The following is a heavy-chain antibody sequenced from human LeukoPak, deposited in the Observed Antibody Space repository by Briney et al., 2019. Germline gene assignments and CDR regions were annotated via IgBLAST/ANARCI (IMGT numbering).Heavy chain of an antibody. V-gene: IGHV3-13*01. CDR3: SRGGQRAGYAFDI. Sequence: GGSLRLSCAASGFTFNDYDMHWVRQVIGRGLDWVSSLHTAGDAHYSVSVRGRFIISRDRSKTSFYLQMNSLRAEDSAMYYCSRGGQRAGYAFDIWGQGTVVTVSS. CDR1: GFTFNDYD. J-gene: IGHJ3*02. CDR2: LHTAGDA.